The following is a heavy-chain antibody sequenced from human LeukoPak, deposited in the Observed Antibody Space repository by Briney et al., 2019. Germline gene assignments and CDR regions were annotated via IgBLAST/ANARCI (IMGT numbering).Heavy chain of an antibody. J-gene: IGHJ5*02. D-gene: IGHD2-2*01. CDR3: ARDVCSSTSCYGPNWFDP. CDR1: GYTFTSYG. Sequence: GASVKVSCKASGYTFTSYGISWVRQAPGQGLEWMGWISAYNGNTNYAQKLQGRVTMTTDTSTSTAYMELSSLRSEDTAVYYCARDVCSSTSCYGPNWFDPWGQGTLVTVSS. CDR2: ISAYNGNT. V-gene: IGHV1-18*01.